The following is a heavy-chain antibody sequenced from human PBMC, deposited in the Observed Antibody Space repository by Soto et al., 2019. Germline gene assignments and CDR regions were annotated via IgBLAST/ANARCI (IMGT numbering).Heavy chain of an antibody. V-gene: IGHV3-23*01. Sequence: EVQLLESGGGLVQPGGSLRISCIGSGFTFSSNAMSWVRQAPGKGLEWVSAISGSGGTTYYADSVQGRFAVSRDNSNNTLYLQMNSLRAEDTAVYYCAKQRAGFGSGSDTYYFDCWGQGNLVTVSS. CDR1: GFTFSSNA. J-gene: IGHJ4*02. CDR3: AKQRAGFGSGSDTYYFDC. D-gene: IGHD3-10*01. CDR2: ISGSGGTT.